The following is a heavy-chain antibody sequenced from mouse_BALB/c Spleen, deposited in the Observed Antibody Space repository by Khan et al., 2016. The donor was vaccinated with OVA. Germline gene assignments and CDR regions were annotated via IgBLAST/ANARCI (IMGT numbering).Heavy chain of an antibody. CDR2: ITSGGSYT. CDR3: TRDRNYYGSSFYFDY. J-gene: IGHJ2*01. V-gene: IGHV5-6-4*01. Sequence: EVELVESGGGLVKPGGSLKLSCAASGFAFSSYSMSWVRQTPEKRLEWVATITSGGSYTYYPASVKGRFTISRDNAKNTLYLQMSSLKSEDTAMYYCTRDRNYYGSSFYFDYWGQGTTLTVSS. D-gene: IGHD1-1*01. CDR1: GFAFSSYS.